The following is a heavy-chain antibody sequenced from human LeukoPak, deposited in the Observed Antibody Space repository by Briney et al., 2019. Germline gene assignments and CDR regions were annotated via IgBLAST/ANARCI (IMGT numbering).Heavy chain of an antibody. CDR3: AREGSYYDILTGYYYGYFDY. J-gene: IGHJ4*02. CDR2: IYTSGST. V-gene: IGHV4-4*07. Sequence: PSETLSLTCTVSGGSISSYYWSWIRQPAGKGLEWIGRIYTSGSTNYNPSLKSRVTMSVDTSKNQFSLKLSSVTAADTAVYYCAREGSYYDILTGYYYGYFDYWGQGTLVTVSS. D-gene: IGHD3-9*01. CDR1: GGSISSYY.